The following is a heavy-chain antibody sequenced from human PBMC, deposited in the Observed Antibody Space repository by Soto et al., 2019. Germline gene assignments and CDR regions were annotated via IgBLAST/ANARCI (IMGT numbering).Heavy chain of an antibody. D-gene: IGHD3-16*01. J-gene: IGHJ6*02. CDR3: AKARLWGGDGYNSYYYNAMDV. CDR2: VSASGLNT. V-gene: IGHV3-23*01. Sequence: GGSLRLSCAASGFTFSTYAMAWVRQAPGKGLEWVSGVSASGLNTDYADPVKGRFYISRDNSKNTVSLHMNSLRAEDTALYYCAKARLWGGDGYNSYYYNAMDVWGQGTTVTVSS. CDR1: GFTFSTYA.